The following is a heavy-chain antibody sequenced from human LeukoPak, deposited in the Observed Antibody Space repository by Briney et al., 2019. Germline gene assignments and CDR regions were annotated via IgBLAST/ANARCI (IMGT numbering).Heavy chain of an antibody. CDR3: AAWEGLFDY. Sequence: GGSLRLSCTASGFTFGDYAMSWFRQAPGKGLEWVSSISSSSSYIYYADSVKGRFTISRDNAKNSLYLQMNSLRAEDTAVYYCAAWEGLFDYWGQGTLVTVSS. V-gene: IGHV3-21*01. CDR2: ISSSSSYI. CDR1: GFTFGDYA. J-gene: IGHJ4*02. D-gene: IGHD1-26*01.